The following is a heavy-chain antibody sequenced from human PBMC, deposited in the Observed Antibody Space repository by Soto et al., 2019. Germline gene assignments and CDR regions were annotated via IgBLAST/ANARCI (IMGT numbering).Heavy chain of an antibody. Sequence: EVQLVESGGVVVQPGQSLRLSCAASGFTFDDYSVHWVRQAPGKGLEWVSLITWGGRSTYYADSVKGRFTISRDNNKNSLYLQMNSLTIEDTALYYCARSVVRGVISPVDYWGQGTLVTVSS. CDR1: GFTFDDYS. CDR3: ARSVVRGVISPVDY. CDR2: ITWGGRST. V-gene: IGHV3-43*01. D-gene: IGHD3-10*01. J-gene: IGHJ4*02.